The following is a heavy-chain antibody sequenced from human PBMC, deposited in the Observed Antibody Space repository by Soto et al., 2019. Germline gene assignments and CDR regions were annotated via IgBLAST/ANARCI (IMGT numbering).Heavy chain of an antibody. CDR1: GFTFSSYA. J-gene: IGHJ4*02. CDR2: ISYDGKND. CDR3: ARDGSVTSARNYFDY. Sequence: QVQLVESGGGVVQPGRSLRLSCAASGFTFSSYAIHWVRQAPGKGLEWVAIISYDGKNDYFADSVKGRFTISRDNSKNTLYLPINSLRPEDTAIYYCARDGSVTSARNYFDYWGQGALVTVSS. D-gene: IGHD2-21*02. V-gene: IGHV3-30*04.